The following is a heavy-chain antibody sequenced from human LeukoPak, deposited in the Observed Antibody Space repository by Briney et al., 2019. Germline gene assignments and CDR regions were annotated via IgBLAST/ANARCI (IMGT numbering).Heavy chain of an antibody. J-gene: IGHJ5*02. CDR1: GFTFSSYS. CDR2: ISSSSSYI. CDR3: ARDLGYCSGGSCYSVWFDP. V-gene: IGHV3-21*01. Sequence: PGGSLRLSCAASGFTFSSYSLNWVRQAPGKGLEWVSSISSSSSYIYYADSVKGRFTISRDNAKNSLYLQMNSLRAEDTAVYYCARDLGYCSGGSCYSVWFDPWGQGTLVTVSS. D-gene: IGHD2-15*01.